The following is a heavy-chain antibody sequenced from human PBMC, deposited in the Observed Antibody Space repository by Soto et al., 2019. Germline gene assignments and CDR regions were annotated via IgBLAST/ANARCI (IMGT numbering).Heavy chain of an antibody. D-gene: IGHD7-27*01. CDR1: GFTFSNSD. Sequence: EVNLVESGGGLVRPGGSLRLSCAASGFTFSNSDMHWVRQTTGKGLEWLSGIGTVGDTYYPPSVRGRFTISRENAKNSLYRQMDGLRAEDTAVYFCARGTGAQLMYFDLWGRGTLVTVSS. CDR3: ARGTGAQLMYFDL. V-gene: IGHV3-13*01. J-gene: IGHJ2*01. CDR2: IGTVGDT.